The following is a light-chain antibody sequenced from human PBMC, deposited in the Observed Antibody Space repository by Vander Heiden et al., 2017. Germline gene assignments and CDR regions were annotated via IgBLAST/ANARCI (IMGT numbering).Light chain of an antibody. Sequence: EIVLPQSPGTLSLSPGERATLSCRASQSVSSSYLAWYQQKPGQAPRLLIYGASSMANGIPDRLSGSGSGTDFTLTMSSREPEDFAVYYCEQYSSSITFGQGTRLEIK. CDR1: QSVSSSY. V-gene: IGKV3-20*01. J-gene: IGKJ5*01. CDR3: EQYSSSIT. CDR2: GAS.